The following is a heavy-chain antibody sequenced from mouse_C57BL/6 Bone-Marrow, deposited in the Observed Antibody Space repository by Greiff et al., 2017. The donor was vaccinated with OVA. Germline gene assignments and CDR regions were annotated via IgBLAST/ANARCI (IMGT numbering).Heavy chain of an antibody. Sequence: VQLQQSGPELVKPGASVKISCKASGYSFTSYYIHWVKQRPGQGLEWIGWIYPGSGNTKYNEKFKGKATLTADTSSSTVYMQLSSLTSEDSAVYYCAREIHYYGDWFAYWGQGTLVTVSA. CDR3: AREIHYYGDWFAY. V-gene: IGHV1-66*01. CDR1: GYSFTSYY. D-gene: IGHD1-2*01. J-gene: IGHJ3*01. CDR2: IYPGSGNT.